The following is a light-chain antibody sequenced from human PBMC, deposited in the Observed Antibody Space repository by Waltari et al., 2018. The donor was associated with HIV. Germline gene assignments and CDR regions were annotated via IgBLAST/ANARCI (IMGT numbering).Light chain of an antibody. CDR1: RSNIGNNF. Sequence: QSALTQPPSASGTPGQRVTISCSGSRSNIGNNFVYWSQQILRTPPKLLIYKTDQRPSGVPDRFSGSKSGTSAALTISGLRSEDEADYFCAAWDDSLSGHVAFGGGTRVTVL. J-gene: IGLJ2*01. V-gene: IGLV1-47*01. CDR2: KTD. CDR3: AAWDDSLSGHVA.